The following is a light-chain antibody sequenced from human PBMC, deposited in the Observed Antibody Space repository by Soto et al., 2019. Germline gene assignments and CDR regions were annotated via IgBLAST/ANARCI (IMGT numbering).Light chain of an antibody. CDR2: VVS. CDR1: SSVVGNYNR. Sequence: QSALTQPPSVSGSPGQSVAISCTGTSSVVGNYNRVSWYQQPPGTAPKLMIYVVSNRPSGVPDRFSGSKSGNTASLTISGLQADDEADYYCSSYTSSSTYVFGTGTKVTVL. V-gene: IGLV2-18*02. CDR3: SSYTSSSTYV. J-gene: IGLJ1*01.